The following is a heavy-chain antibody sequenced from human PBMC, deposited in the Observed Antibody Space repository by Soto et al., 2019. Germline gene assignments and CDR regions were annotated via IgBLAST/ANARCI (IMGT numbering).Heavy chain of an antibody. V-gene: IGHV4-39*01. CDR3: ARLVMVLSNFDY. J-gene: IGHJ4*02. CDR1: GGSISSSSYY. Sequence: QLQLQESGPGLVKPSETLSLTCTVSGGSISSSSYYWGWIRQPPGKGLEWIGSIYYSGSTYYNPSLKSRVTISVDTSKNQFSLKLSSVTAADTAVYYCARLVMVLSNFDYWGQGTLVTVSS. CDR2: IYYSGST. D-gene: IGHD2-15*01.